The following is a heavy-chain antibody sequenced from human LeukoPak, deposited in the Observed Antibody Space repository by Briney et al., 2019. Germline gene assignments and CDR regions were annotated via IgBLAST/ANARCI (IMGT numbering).Heavy chain of an antibody. CDR2: ISGSGGST. CDR3: AKDIAAAAVYYFDY. V-gene: IGHV3-23*01. D-gene: IGHD6-13*01. CDR1: GFTFSSYG. Sequence: GGTLRLSCAASGFTFSSYGMSWVRQAPGKGLEWVSAISGSGGSTYYADSVKGRFTISRDNSKNTLYLQMNSLRAEDTAVYYCAKDIAAAAVYYFDYWGQGTLVTVSS. J-gene: IGHJ4*02.